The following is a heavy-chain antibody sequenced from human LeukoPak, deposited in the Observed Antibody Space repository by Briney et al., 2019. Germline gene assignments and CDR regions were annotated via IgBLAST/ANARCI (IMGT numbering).Heavy chain of an antibody. CDR2: IYYSGST. D-gene: IGHD4-11*01. Sequence: SQTLSLTCTVSGGSISSGDYYWSWIRQPPGKGLEWIGYIYYSGSTYYNPSLKSRVTISVDTSKNQFSLKLSSVTAADTAVYYCARYMTTVSDYFDYRGQGTLVTVSS. CDR3: ARYMTTVSDYFDY. CDR1: GGSISSGDYY. J-gene: IGHJ4*02. V-gene: IGHV4-30-4*08.